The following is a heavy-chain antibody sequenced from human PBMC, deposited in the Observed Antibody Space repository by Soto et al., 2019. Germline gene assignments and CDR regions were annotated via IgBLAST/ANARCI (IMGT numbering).Heavy chain of an antibody. CDR3: AKSQEIGTHFFDS. Sequence: GGSLRLSCEASGFTFSGFDMHWVRQPTGKGLEWVSSIGTAGDTYYAVSVKGRFTISRDNAKNSLSLQMNSLRAGDMAVYFCAKSQEIGTHFFDSWGQGTQVTVS. V-gene: IGHV3-13*01. CDR2: IGTAGDT. D-gene: IGHD6-13*01. J-gene: IGHJ4*02. CDR1: GFTFSGFD.